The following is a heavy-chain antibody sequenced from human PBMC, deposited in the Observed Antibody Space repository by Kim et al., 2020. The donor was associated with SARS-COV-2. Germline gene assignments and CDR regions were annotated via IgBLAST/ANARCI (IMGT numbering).Heavy chain of an antibody. Sequence: ASVKVSCKASGYTFTSYYMHWVRQAPGQGLEWMGIINPSGGSTSYAQKFQGRVTMTRDTSTSTVYMELSSLRSEDTAVYYCARDLSGWYTSGPNDYWGQGTLVTVSS. V-gene: IGHV1-46*01. J-gene: IGHJ4*02. CDR3: ARDLSGWYTSGPNDY. CDR2: INPSGGST. CDR1: GYTFTSYY. D-gene: IGHD2-15*01.